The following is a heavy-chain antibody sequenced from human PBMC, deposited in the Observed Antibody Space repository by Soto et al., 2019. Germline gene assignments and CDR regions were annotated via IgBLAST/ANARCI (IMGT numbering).Heavy chain of an antibody. D-gene: IGHD2-2*01. Sequence: XGPTLVNPTQTLRLTCTFSGFSITGNGEGVGWIRQPPGKALEWLALIYWADDKRYSPSLRNRLTITLDNSKDQVILTMTDMGPADTATYYCAHGYVQLLATFHYFDYWGQGTQVTVSS. CDR1: GFSITGNGEG. CDR2: IYWADDK. V-gene: IGHV2-5*02. J-gene: IGHJ4*02. CDR3: AHGYVQLLATFHYFDY.